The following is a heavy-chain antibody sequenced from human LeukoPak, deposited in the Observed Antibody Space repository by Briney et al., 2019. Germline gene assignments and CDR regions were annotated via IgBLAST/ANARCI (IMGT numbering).Heavy chain of an antibody. CDR2: ISYDGSNK. D-gene: IGHD6-19*01. V-gene: IGHV3-30*18. CDR1: GFTFSSYG. CDR3: AKDGGYRSGWYSGHDAFDI. Sequence: PGGSLRLSCAASGFTFSSYGMHWVRQAPGKGLEWVAVISYDGSNKYYADSVKGRFTISRDNSKNTLYLQMNSLRAEDTAVYYCAKDGGYRSGWYSGHDAFDIWGQGTMVTVSS. J-gene: IGHJ3*02.